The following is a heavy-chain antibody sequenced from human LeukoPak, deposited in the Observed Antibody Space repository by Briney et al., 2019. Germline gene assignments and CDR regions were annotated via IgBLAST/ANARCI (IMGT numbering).Heavy chain of an antibody. CDR3: AREPFWSGYFSNLHFDY. CDR1: GFTASSNY. CDR2: ISSSSSYI. Sequence: GGSLRLSCAASGFTASSNYMSWVRQAPGKGLEWVSFISSSSSYIYYADSVKGRFTISRDNAKNSLYLQMNSLRVEDTAVYYCAREPFWSGYFSNLHFDYWGRGTLVTVSS. V-gene: IGHV3-21*01. J-gene: IGHJ4*02. D-gene: IGHD3-3*01.